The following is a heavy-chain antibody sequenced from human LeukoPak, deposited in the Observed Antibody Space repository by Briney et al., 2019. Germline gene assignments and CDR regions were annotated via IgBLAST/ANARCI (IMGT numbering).Heavy chain of an antibody. V-gene: IGHV5-51*01. CDR3: ARQLNLYTSIDC. J-gene: IGHJ4*02. Sequence: LGESLKISCKGSGYSFTNYWIGWVRQMPGKGLEWMGILYPGDSDTRYSPSFQGQVTISADKSINTAYLQWSSLKASDTAMYYCARQLNLYTSIDCWGLGTLVSVSS. D-gene: IGHD5-18*01. CDR2: LYPGDSDT. CDR1: GYSFTNYW.